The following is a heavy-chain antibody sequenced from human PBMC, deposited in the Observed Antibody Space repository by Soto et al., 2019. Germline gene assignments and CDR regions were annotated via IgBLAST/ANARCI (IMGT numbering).Heavy chain of an antibody. CDR3: AKVSMVRGWNY. CDR2: ISGSGGST. CDR1: GFTFSSYA. J-gene: IGHJ4*02. V-gene: IGHV3-23*01. Sequence: PGGSVRLSCAASGFTFSSYAMSWVSQSPGKGLEWVSAISGSGGSTYYADSVKGRFTISRDNSKNTLYLQMNSLRAEDTAVYYCAKVSMVRGWNYWGQGTLVTVSS. D-gene: IGHD3-10*01.